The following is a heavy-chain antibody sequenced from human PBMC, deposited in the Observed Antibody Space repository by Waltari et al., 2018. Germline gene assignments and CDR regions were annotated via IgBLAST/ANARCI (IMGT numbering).Heavy chain of an antibody. Sequence: QVQLVQSGAEVEKPGASVKVSCKTSGYTFTGYYLHWLRQAPGQGLEWRGWINPSSGATNYAQKLQGRVTMTRDTSISTAYMGLSRLKSDDTAIYYCARVCSEGYCSSTRCYCVDYWGQGTLVTVSS. V-gene: IGHV1-2*02. CDR3: ARVCSEGYCSSTRCYCVDY. J-gene: IGHJ4*02. D-gene: IGHD2-2*01. CDR1: GYTFTGYY. CDR2: INPSSGAT.